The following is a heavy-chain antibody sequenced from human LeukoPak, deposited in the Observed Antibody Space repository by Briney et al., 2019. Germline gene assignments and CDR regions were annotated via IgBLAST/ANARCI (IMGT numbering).Heavy chain of an antibody. CDR1: GFTLDDYA. V-gene: IGHV3-9*01. D-gene: IGHD6-19*01. Sequence: GRSLRPSCAASGFTLDDYAMHRVRQAPGKGLEWVSGISWNSGSIGYADSVKGRFTISRDNAKNSLYLQMNSLRAEDTALYYCAKDRRRYSSGWYYFDYWGQGTLVTVSS. CDR3: AKDRRRYSSGWYYFDY. CDR2: ISWNSGSI. J-gene: IGHJ4*02.